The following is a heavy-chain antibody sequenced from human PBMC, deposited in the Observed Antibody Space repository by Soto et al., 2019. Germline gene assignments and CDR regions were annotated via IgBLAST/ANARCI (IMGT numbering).Heavy chain of an antibody. D-gene: IGHD4-17*01. CDR3: AHPRGYGIFDAVDI. V-gene: IGHV3-23*01. CDR1: GFIFSAYA. Sequence: EVQLLQTGGGLVQPGGSLSLSCAASGFIFSAYAMNWVRQAPGKGLEWVSAISSSGDSTDYAESVRGRFTISRDNSINTVYLHMRSLRPEDTAVYYCAHPRGYGIFDAVDIWGQGTMVTVSS. J-gene: IGHJ3*02. CDR2: ISSSGDST.